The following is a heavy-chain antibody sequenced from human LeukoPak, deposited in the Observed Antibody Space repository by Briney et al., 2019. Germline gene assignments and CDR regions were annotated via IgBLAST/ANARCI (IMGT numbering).Heavy chain of an antibody. D-gene: IGHD3-10*01. J-gene: IGHJ5*02. V-gene: IGHV4-34*01. CDR1: GGSFSGYY. CDR3: ARGWSLGPSIWFGELFDP. Sequence: SETLSLTCAVYGGSFSGYYWSWIRQPPGKGLEWIGEINHSGSTNYNPSLKSRVTISVDTSKNQFSLKLSSVTAADTAVYYCARGWSLGPSIWFGELFDPWGQGTLVTVSS. CDR2: INHSGST.